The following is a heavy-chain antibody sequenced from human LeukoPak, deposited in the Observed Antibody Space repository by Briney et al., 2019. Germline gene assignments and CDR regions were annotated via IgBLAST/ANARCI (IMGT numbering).Heavy chain of an antibody. CDR3: ARVVGCGGDCYSGISDY. D-gene: IGHD2-21*02. J-gene: IGHJ4*02. Sequence: ASVKVSCKASGYTFTNYAMNWVRQAPGQGLEWMGWINTNTGDPTYAQGFTGRFVFSLDTSVSTAYLQISSLKAEDTAVYYCARVVGCGGDCYSGISDYWGQGTLVTVSS. V-gene: IGHV7-4-1*02. CDR2: INTNTGDP. CDR1: GYTFTNYA.